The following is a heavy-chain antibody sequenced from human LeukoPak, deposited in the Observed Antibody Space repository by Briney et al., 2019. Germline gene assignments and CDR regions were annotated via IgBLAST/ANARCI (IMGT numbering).Heavy chain of an antibody. J-gene: IGHJ4*02. Sequence: PGGSLRLSCAASGFTFSSYGMHWVRQAPGKGLEWVAVIWYDGSNKYYADSVKGRFTISRDNSKNTLYLQMNSLRAEDTAVYYCAKDDSVEYEILTGYYDFDYWGQGTLVTVSS. CDR1: GFTFSSYG. V-gene: IGHV3-33*06. CDR2: IWYDGSNK. D-gene: IGHD3-9*01. CDR3: AKDDSVEYEILTGYYDFDY.